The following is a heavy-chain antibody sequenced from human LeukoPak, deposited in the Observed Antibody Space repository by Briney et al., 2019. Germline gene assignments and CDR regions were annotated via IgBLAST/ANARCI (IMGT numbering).Heavy chain of an antibody. D-gene: IGHD1-26*01. CDR3: AKDDGGSYCVDY. CDR1: GFTFSSYG. CDR2: ISYDGSNK. V-gene: IGHV3-30*18. J-gene: IGHJ4*02. Sequence: HPGGSLRLSCAASGFTFSSYGMHWVRQAPGKGLEWVAVISYDGSNKYYADSVKGRFTISRDNSKNTLYLQMNSLRAEDTAVYYCAKDDGGSYCVDYRGQGTLVTVSS.